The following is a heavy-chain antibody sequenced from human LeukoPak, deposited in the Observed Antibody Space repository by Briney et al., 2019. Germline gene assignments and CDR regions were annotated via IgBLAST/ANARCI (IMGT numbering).Heavy chain of an antibody. V-gene: IGHV4-30-2*01. CDR3: ARVAPNFDYDILTGYSLLYYFDY. CDR1: GGSISSGGYY. D-gene: IGHD3-9*01. J-gene: IGHJ4*02. Sequence: SETLSLTCTVSGGSISSGGYYWSWIRQPPGKGLEWIGYIYHSGSTYYNPSLKSRVTISVDRSKNQFSLKLSSVTAADTAVYYCARVAPNFDYDILTGYSLLYYFDYWGQGTLVTVSS. CDR2: IYHSGST.